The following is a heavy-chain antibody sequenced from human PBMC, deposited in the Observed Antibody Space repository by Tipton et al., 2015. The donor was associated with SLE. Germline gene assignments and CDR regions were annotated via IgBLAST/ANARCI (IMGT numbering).Heavy chain of an antibody. Sequence: TLSLTCTVSGGSISSSSHYWGWIRQPPGKGLEWIGSIYYSGSTYYNPSLKSRVTISVDTSKNQFSLKLSSVTAADTAVYYSARHSLQQWLPYYFDYWGQGTLVTVSS. J-gene: IGHJ4*02. D-gene: IGHD6-19*01. CDR2: IYYSGST. CDR1: GGSISSSSHY. V-gene: IGHV4-39*01. CDR3: ARHSLQQWLPYYFDY.